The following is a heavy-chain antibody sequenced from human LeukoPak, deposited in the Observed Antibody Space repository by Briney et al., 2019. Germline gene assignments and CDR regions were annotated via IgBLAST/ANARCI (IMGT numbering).Heavy chain of an antibody. V-gene: IGHV4-4*07. Sequence: SETLSLTCTVSGGSISSYYWSWIRQPAGKGLEWIGRIYTSGSTNYNPSLKSRVTMSVDTSKNQFSLKLSSVTAADTAVYYCVMQQSLPNTQYNWFDPWGQGTLVTVSS. CDR3: VMQQSLPNTQYNWFDP. J-gene: IGHJ5*02. CDR1: GGSISSYY. CDR2: IYTSGST. D-gene: IGHD6-13*01.